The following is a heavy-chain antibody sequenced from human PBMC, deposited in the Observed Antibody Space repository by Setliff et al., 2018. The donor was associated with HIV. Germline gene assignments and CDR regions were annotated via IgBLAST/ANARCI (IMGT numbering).Heavy chain of an antibody. CDR1: GFTFKDYA. V-gene: IGHV3-73*01. D-gene: IGHD2-8*01. Sequence: GGSLRLSCAVSGFTFKDYAMHWVRQASGKGLEWVGRIRTKANNYATAYAASVKGRFTISRDDSTNTAYLEMNSLKIEDTAVYYCVRQSVAMVLGWGQGTLVTVSS. J-gene: IGHJ4*02. CDR3: VRQSVAMVLG. CDR2: IRTKANNYAT.